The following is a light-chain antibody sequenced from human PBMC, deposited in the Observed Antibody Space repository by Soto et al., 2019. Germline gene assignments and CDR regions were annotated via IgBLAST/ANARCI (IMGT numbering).Light chain of an antibody. CDR3: QHYVTSSIT. Sequence: EIVFTQSPSALSLSPEERATLSCRASQSVSSSYLAWYQQKPGQAPRLLMYGASSRATGTPDRISGGGSGTDFTLTISRLEPEDFAVYYCQHYVTSSITFAQGTRLEIK. J-gene: IGKJ5*01. V-gene: IGKV3-20*01. CDR1: QSVSSSY. CDR2: GAS.